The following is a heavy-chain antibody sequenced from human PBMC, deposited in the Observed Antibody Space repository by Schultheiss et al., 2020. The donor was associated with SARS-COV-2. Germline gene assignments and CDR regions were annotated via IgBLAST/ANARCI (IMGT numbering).Heavy chain of an antibody. Sequence: GGSLRLSCAASGFTVSSNYMSWVRQAPGKGLEWVSAISGSGGSTYYADSVKGRFTISRDNSKNTLYLQMNSLRAEDTAVYYCAKLSDFWAYYYYYYMVVWGKGTTVTVSS. CDR3: AKLSDFWAYYYYYYMVV. D-gene: IGHD3-3*01. CDR1: GFTVSSNY. V-gene: IGHV3-23*01. J-gene: IGHJ6*03. CDR2: ISGSGGST.